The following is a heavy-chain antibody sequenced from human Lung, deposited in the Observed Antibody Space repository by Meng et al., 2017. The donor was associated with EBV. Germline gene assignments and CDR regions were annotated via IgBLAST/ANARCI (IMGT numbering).Heavy chain of an antibody. CDR2: INPSGGST. D-gene: IGHD6-19*01. J-gene: IGHJ4*02. CDR3: ARYSSGWYFDY. CDR1: GYTFTNYG. Sequence: QVQLVQSEADVKTPGSSVKVSCKPSGYTFTNYGITWRGPAPGQGLEWMGIINPSGGSTSYEQKFQGRVTMTRDTSTSTVYMELSSLRSEDTAVYYCARYSSGWYFDYWGQGTLVTVSS. V-gene: IGHV1-46*01.